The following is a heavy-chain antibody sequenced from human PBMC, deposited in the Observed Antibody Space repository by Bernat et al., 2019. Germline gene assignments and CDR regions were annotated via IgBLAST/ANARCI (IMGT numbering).Heavy chain of an antibody. CDR3: ARAAGTIHFLTGAQDDYYGMDV. J-gene: IGHJ6*02. V-gene: IGHV3-74*01. D-gene: IGHD6-13*01. CDR2: INSDGSST. CDR1: GFTFSSYW. Sequence: EVQLVESGGGLVQPGGSLRLSCAASGFTFSSYWMHWVRQAPGKGLVWVSRINSDGSSTSYADSVKGRFTLSRDNAKNTLYLQMNSLRAEDTAVYYCARAAGTIHFLTGAQDDYYGMDVWGQGTTVTVSS.